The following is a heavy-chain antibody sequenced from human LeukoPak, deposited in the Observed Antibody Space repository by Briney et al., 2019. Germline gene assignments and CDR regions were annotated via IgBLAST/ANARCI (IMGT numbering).Heavy chain of an antibody. V-gene: IGHV3-30*04. D-gene: IGHD2-2*01. Sequence: GGSLRLSCAASGFTFSSYAMHWVRQAPGKGLEWVAVISYDGSNEYYADSVKGRFTISRDNSKNTLCLQMNSLRAEDTAVYYCAREICSSTSCLAFDIWGQGTMVTVSS. CDR3: AREICSSTSCLAFDI. CDR1: GFTFSSYA. J-gene: IGHJ3*02. CDR2: ISYDGSNE.